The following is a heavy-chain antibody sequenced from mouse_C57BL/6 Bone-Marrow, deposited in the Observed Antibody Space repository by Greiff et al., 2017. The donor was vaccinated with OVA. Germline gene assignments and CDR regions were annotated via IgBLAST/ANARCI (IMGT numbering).Heavy chain of an antibody. Sequence: EVKLQESGGDLVKPGGSLKLSCAASGFTFSSYGMSWVRQTPDKRLEWVATISSGGSYTYYPDSVKGRFTISRDNAKNTLYLQMSSLKSEDTAMYYCARRGGKRGFAYWGQGTLVTVSA. V-gene: IGHV5-6*02. CDR3: ARRGGKRGFAY. CDR1: GFTFSSYG. J-gene: IGHJ3*01. CDR2: ISSGGSYT. D-gene: IGHD1-1*02.